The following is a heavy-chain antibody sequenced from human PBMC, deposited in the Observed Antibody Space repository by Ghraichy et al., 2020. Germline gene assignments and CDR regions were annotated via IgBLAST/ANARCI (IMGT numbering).Heavy chain of an antibody. CDR3: ARHYCGGTSCYYFDH. CDR1: GGSISSYY. Sequence: SETLSLTCTVSGGSISSYYWSWIRQPPGKGLEWIGFIYFSGSTNYNPSLESRVTISVDTSKNQFSLKLSSVTAADTAVYYCARHYCGGTSCYYFDHWGQGTLVTVSS. J-gene: IGHJ4*02. D-gene: IGHD2-15*01. V-gene: IGHV4-59*08. CDR2: IYFSGST.